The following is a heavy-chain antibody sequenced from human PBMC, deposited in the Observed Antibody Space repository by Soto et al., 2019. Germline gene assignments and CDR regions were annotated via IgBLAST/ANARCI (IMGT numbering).Heavy chain of an antibody. J-gene: IGHJ4*02. CDR1: GYTFTNYY. Sequence: ASVKVSCKASGYTFTNYYMHWVRQAPGQGLEWMGKINPSGGSTSYAQSFQGRVTMTRDTFTSTVYMELSSLRSEDTAMYYCARDSAYGDYQYFFDYWGQGTLVTVFS. D-gene: IGHD4-17*01. CDR2: INPSGGST. V-gene: IGHV1-46*01. CDR3: ARDSAYGDYQYFFDY.